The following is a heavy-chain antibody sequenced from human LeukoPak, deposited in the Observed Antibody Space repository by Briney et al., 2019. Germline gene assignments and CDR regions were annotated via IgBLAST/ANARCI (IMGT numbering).Heavy chain of an antibody. D-gene: IGHD2-2*01. J-gene: IGHJ5*02. Sequence: GGSLRLSCAASGFTFSIYGMHWVRQAPGKGLEWVAVISYDGSNKYYADSVKGRFTISRDNSKNTLYLQMNSLRAEDTAVYYCAKDTLLGYCSSTSCPTNWFDAWGQGTLVTVSS. CDR2: ISYDGSNK. V-gene: IGHV3-30*18. CDR3: AKDTLLGYCSSTSCPTNWFDA. CDR1: GFTFSIYG.